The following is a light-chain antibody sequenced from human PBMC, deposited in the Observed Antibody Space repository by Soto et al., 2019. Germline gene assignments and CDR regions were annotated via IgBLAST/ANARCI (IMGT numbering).Light chain of an antibody. CDR1: QSVSSSF. V-gene: IGKV3-20*01. CDR3: QQYGSAPGALT. CDR2: AAS. J-gene: IGKJ4*01. Sequence: EIVLTQSPGTLSLSPGERATLSCRASQSVSSSFLAWYQQKPGQAPRLLIYAASSRATGIPDRFSGSGSGTAFTLTISRLEPEDFAVYYCQQYGSAPGALTFGGGTKVELK.